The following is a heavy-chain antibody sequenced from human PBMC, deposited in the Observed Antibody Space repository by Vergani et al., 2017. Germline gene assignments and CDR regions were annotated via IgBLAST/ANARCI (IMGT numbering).Heavy chain of an antibody. Sequence: QVQLQESGPGLVKPSQTLSLTCTVSGGSISSGSYYWSWIRQPAGKGLEWIGRIYTSGSTNYNPSLKSRVTLSVDTSKNQFSLTLSSVTAADTAVYYCARSSLSSTYNWFDPWGQGTLVTVSS. V-gene: IGHV4-61*02. CDR2: IYTSGST. J-gene: IGHJ5*02. D-gene: IGHD6-13*01. CDR1: GGSISSGSYY. CDR3: ARSSLSSTYNWFDP.